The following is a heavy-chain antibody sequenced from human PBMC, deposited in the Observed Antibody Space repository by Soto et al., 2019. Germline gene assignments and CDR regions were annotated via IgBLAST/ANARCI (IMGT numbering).Heavy chain of an antibody. CDR1: GVSINNNY. V-gene: IGHV4-59*01. CDR2: IYFSGIT. D-gene: IGHD3-16*02. CDR3: ARGNYDYFGGNYRYVGGAFAI. Sequence: QVQLQQSGPGLVKPSETLSLTCTVSGVSINNNYWSWVRQPPGKGLEWIGYIYFSGITNYNPSLNSRVSISVYTSEDQVSLNLTSVTAADTAMYYCARGNYDYFGGNYRYVGGAFAIWGPGTVVTVSS. J-gene: IGHJ3*02.